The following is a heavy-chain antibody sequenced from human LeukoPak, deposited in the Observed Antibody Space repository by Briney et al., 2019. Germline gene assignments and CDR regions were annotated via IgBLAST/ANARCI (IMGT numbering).Heavy chain of an antibody. CDR1: GYTFTSYD. D-gene: IGHD3-16*01. CDR2: MNPNSGNT. Sequence: GASVKVSCKASGYTFTSYDINWVRQATGQGLEWMGWMNPNSGNTGYAQKFQGRVTMTRDTSIRTAYMELSRLRSDDTAVYYCAREGVSDAFDIWGQGTMVTVSS. V-gene: IGHV1-8*01. CDR3: AREGVSDAFDI. J-gene: IGHJ3*02.